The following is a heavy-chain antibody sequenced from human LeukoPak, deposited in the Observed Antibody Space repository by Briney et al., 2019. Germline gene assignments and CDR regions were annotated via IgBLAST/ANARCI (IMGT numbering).Heavy chain of an antibody. Sequence: GVSLRLSCAASGFTFSSYSMNWVRQAPGKGLEWVSSISSSSSYIYYADSVKGRFTISRDDAKDSLYLQMNSLTVEDTAVYYCARDWTMVRGVIIYYYGMDVWGQGTTVTVSS. V-gene: IGHV3-21*01. CDR1: GFTFSSYS. D-gene: IGHD3-10*01. CDR2: ISSSSSYI. J-gene: IGHJ6*02. CDR3: ARDWTMVRGVIIYYYGMDV.